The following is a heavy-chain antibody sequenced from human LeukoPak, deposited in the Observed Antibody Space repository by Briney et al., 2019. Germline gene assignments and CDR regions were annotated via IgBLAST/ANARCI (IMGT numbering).Heavy chain of an antibody. CDR2: ISSSGSTI. CDR3: ARVFNPISAAGHGAFDM. J-gene: IGHJ3*02. CDR1: GFTFSSYE. Sequence: AGGSLRLSCAASGFTFSSYEMNWVRQAPGKGLEWVSYISSSGSTIYYADSVKGRFTISRDNAKNSLYLQMNSLRAEDTAVYYCARVFNPISAAGHGAFDMWGQGTMVTVSS. V-gene: IGHV3-48*03. D-gene: IGHD6-13*01.